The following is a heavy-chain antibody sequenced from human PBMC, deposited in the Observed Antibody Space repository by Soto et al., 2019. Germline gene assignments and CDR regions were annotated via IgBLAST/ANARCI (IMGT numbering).Heavy chain of an antibody. Sequence: GGSLRLSCAASGFTFSSYGMHWVRQAPGKGLEWVAVIWYDGSNKYYADSVKGRFTISRDNSKNTLYLQMNSLRAEDMAVYYCARAVNYGSGSYYFDYWGQGTLVTVSS. D-gene: IGHD3-10*01. CDR2: IWYDGSNK. J-gene: IGHJ4*02. V-gene: IGHV3-33*01. CDR1: GFTFSSYG. CDR3: ARAVNYGSGSYYFDY.